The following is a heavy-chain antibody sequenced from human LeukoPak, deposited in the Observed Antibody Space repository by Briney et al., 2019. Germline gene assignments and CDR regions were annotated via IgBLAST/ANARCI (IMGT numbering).Heavy chain of an antibody. CDR1: GFTFSDYW. D-gene: IGHD6-13*01. CDR2: IKKDGSEK. V-gene: IGHV3-7*01. CDR3: ARGAWYGIS. J-gene: IGHJ5*02. Sequence: PGGSLRLSCAASGFTFSDYWMTWVRQAPGKGLERLATIKKDGSEKYYVDSVKGRFTISRDNAKNSLDLQMNSLRAEDTAVYCCARGAWYGISWGQGTLVTVSS.